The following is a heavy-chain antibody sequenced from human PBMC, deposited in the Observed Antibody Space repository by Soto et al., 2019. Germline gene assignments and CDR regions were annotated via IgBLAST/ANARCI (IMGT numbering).Heavy chain of an antibody. CDR1: GFTFSSYS. Sequence: GGSLRLSCAASGFTFSSYSMNWVRQAPGKGLEWVSSISSSSSYIYYADSVKGRFTISRDNAKNSLYLQMNSLRAEDTAVYYCARDHGYCSSTSCFPELDYWGQGILVTAPQ. CDR3: ARDHGYCSSTSCFPELDY. CDR2: ISSSSSYI. J-gene: IGHJ4*02. V-gene: IGHV3-21*01. D-gene: IGHD2-2*03.